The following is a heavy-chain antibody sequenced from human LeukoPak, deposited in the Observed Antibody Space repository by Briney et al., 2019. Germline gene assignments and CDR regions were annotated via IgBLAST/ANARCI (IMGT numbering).Heavy chain of an antibody. J-gene: IGHJ4*02. CDR2: FYYSGST. Sequence: SETLSLTCTVSGGSIISSSYYWDWIRQPPGKGLDWLGSFYYSGSTYYNPSLKSLVTISVDTSKNQFSLKLSSVTAADTAVYYCARRNRAAAGVDYWGQGTLVTVSS. V-gene: IGHV4-39*01. CDR3: ARRNRAAAGVDY. D-gene: IGHD6-13*01. CDR1: GGSIISSSYY.